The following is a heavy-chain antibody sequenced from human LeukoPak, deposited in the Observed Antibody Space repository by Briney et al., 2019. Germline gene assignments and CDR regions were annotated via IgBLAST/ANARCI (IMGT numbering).Heavy chain of an antibody. CDR1: GFTFSSYW. V-gene: IGHV3-74*01. CDR2: INGDGRNI. D-gene: IGHD3-10*01. J-gene: IGHJ4*02. CDR3: ARAIGGFGELLFYFDY. Sequence: PGGSLRLSCVASGFTFSSYWMHWVRQDPRKGLVWVSRINGDGRNINYADSVRGRFTISRDNAKNTLYLQMNTLRVEDTAVYYCARAIGGFGELLFYFDYWGQGTLVTVSS.